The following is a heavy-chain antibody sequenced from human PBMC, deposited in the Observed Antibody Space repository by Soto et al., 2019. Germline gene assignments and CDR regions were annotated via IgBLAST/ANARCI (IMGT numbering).Heavy chain of an antibody. Sequence: GASVKVSCKASGGTFSSYAISWVRQAPGQGLEWMGGIIPIFGTANYAQKFQGRVTITADESTSTAYMELSSLRSEDTAVYYCARGGIAAARLNWFDPRGQGTLVTVSS. V-gene: IGHV1-69*13. D-gene: IGHD6-13*01. CDR2: IIPIFGTA. J-gene: IGHJ5*02. CDR1: GGTFSSYA. CDR3: ARGGIAAARLNWFDP.